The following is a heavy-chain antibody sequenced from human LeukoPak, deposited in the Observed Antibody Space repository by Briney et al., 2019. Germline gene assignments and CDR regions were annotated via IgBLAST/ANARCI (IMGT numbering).Heavy chain of an antibody. Sequence: GGSLRLSYAASGFTFDDYGMSWVRQAPGKRLEWVSGINWNGGSTGYADSVEGRFTISRDNAKNSLYLQMNSLRAEDTALYYCARDNYDILTGPDAFDIWGQGTMVTVSS. V-gene: IGHV3-20*03. CDR1: GFTFDDYG. CDR2: INWNGGST. J-gene: IGHJ3*02. D-gene: IGHD3-9*01. CDR3: ARDNYDILTGPDAFDI.